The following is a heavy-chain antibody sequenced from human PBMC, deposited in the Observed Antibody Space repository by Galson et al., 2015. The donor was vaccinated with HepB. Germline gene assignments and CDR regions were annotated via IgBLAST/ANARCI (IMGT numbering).Heavy chain of an antibody. V-gene: IGHV1-18*04. D-gene: IGHD3-22*01. CDR3: ARDGGTYYYDSSGFGGGDY. Sequence: SVTVSCKASGYTFTSYGISWVRQAPGQGLEWMGWISAYNGNTNYAQKLQGRVTMTTDTSTSTAYMELRSLRSDDTAVYYCARDGGTYYYDSSGFGGGDYWGQGTLVTVSS. CDR2: ISAYNGNT. CDR1: GYTFTSYG. J-gene: IGHJ4*02.